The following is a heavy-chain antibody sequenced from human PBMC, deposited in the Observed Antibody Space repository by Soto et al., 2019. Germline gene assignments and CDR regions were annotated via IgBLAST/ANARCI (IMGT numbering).Heavy chain of an antibody. CDR1: GGSISSGDYS. CDR2: IYHSGST. V-gene: IGHV4-30-2*01. J-gene: IGHJ6*02. D-gene: IGHD2-2*03. CDR3: ARLNGYCVSTGCHGYYGMDV. Sequence: SQTLSLTCTVSGGSISSGDYSCNWIRQPPGKGLEWIGYIYHSGSTYYNPSLKSRVTISVDRSKNQFSLKLSSVTAADTAVYYCARLNGYCVSTGCHGYYGMDVWGQGTTVTVSS.